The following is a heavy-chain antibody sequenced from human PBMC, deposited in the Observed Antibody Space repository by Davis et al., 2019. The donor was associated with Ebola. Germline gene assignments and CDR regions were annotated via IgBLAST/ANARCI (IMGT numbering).Heavy chain of an antibody. CDR1: GFTFSSYG. CDR3: ARDEYSTSSPDY. CDR2: IWYDGSNK. J-gene: IGHJ4*02. V-gene: IGHV3-33*01. D-gene: IGHD6-6*01. Sequence: GESLKISCAASGFTFSSYGMHWVPQAPGKGLEGVAVIWYDGSNKHYVDSVKGRFTISRDNSKNTLYLQMKSLRAEDTAVYYCARDEYSTSSPDYWGQGTLVTVSS.